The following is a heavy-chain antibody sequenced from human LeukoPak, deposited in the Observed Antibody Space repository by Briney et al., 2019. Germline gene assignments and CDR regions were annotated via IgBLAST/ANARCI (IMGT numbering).Heavy chain of an antibody. Sequence: ASVKVSCKASGYTFTSYGISLVRQAPGQGLEWMGWISAYNGNTNYAQKLQGRVTMTTDTSTSTAYMELRGLRSDDTAVYYCARDTVAKTKYCSGGSCYSAYWGQGTLVTVSS. J-gene: IGHJ4*02. D-gene: IGHD2-15*01. CDR1: GYTFTSYG. CDR3: ARDTVAKTKYCSGGSCYSAY. CDR2: ISAYNGNT. V-gene: IGHV1-18*01.